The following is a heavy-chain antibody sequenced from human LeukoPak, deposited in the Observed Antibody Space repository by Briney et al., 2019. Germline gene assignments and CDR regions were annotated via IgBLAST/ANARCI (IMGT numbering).Heavy chain of an antibody. CDR2: INHSGST. CDR1: GGSFSGYY. CDR3: ARRPYYYDSSGPFRP. D-gene: IGHD3-22*01. J-gene: IGHJ5*02. Sequence: PLETLSLTCAVYGGSFSGYYWSWIRQPPGKGLEWIGQINHSGSTNYNPSLKSRVTISVDTSKNQFSLKLTSVTAADTAVYYCARRPYYYDSSGPFRPWGQGTLVTVSS. V-gene: IGHV4-34*01.